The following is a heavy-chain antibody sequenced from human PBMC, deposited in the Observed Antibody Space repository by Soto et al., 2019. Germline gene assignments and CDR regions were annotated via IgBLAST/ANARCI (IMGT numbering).Heavy chain of an antibody. CDR2: INPSGGST. CDR3: ALVLLWFGEFSY. Sequence: ASVKVSCKVSGYTLTELSMHWVRQAPGQGLEWMGTINPSGGSTSYAQKFQGRATMTRDTSTSTVYMELSSLRSEDTAVYYCALVLLWFGEFSYWGQGTLVTVSS. J-gene: IGHJ4*02. V-gene: IGHV1-46*01. D-gene: IGHD3-10*01. CDR1: GYTLTELS.